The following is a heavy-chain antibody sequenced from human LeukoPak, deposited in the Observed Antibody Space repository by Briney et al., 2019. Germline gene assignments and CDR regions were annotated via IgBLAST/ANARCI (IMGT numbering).Heavy chain of an antibody. J-gene: IGHJ1*01. D-gene: IGHD6-13*01. CDR1: GFTFSSYG. CDR2: IWYDGSNK. Sequence: PGGSLRLSCAASGFTFSSYGMHWVRQAPGKGLEWVAVIWYDGSNKYYADSVKGRFTISRDNSKNTLYLQMNSLRAEDTAVYYCAKRAYSSSWYLSSAEYFQHWGQGTLVTVSS. CDR3: AKRAYSSSWYLSSAEYFQH. V-gene: IGHV3-33*06.